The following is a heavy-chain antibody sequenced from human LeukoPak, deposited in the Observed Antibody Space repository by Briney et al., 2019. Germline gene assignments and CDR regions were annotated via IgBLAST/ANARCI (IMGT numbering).Heavy chain of an antibody. CDR2: IYITGST. Sequence: SQTLSLTCTVSGGSISSGSYFWSWIRQPAGKGLEWIGRIYITGSTNYNPSLKSRATMSVDTTQNQFSLNLSSVTAADTAVYSCAREDHSGSLDYWGQGTLVTVSS. CDR3: AREDHSGSLDY. D-gene: IGHD1-26*01. V-gene: IGHV4-61*02. J-gene: IGHJ4*02. CDR1: GGSISSGSYF.